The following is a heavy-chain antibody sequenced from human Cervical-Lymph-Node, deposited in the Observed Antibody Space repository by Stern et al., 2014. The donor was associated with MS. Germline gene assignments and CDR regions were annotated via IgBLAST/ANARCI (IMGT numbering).Heavy chain of an antibody. CDR1: GYTFTAYF. Sequence: VQLLKSGAEVERPGASVKVSCKASGYTFTAYFLHWVRQAPGQGLEWMGWISPKTGSATYAQKFQDRVTMTRDTSINTGYMEVSSLRSDDTAVYYCARDRGSYSDYWGQGTLVAVSS. V-gene: IGHV1-2*02. CDR2: ISPKTGSA. D-gene: IGHD1-26*01. CDR3: ARDRGSYSDY. J-gene: IGHJ4*02.